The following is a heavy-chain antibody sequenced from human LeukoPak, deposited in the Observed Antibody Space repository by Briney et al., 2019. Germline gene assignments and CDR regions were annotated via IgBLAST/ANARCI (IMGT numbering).Heavy chain of an antibody. Sequence: GESLKISCKGSGYSFTSYWIGWVRQMPGKGLEWMGIIYPDDSDTRYSPSFQGQVTIPADKSISTAYLQWSSLKASDTAMYYCARRKYDSSGYTAFDIWGQGTMVTVSS. J-gene: IGHJ3*02. V-gene: IGHV5-51*01. D-gene: IGHD3-22*01. CDR2: IYPDDSDT. CDR1: GYSFTSYW. CDR3: ARRKYDSSGYTAFDI.